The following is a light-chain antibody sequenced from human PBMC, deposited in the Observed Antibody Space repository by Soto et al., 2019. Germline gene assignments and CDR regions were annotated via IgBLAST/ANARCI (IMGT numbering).Light chain of an antibody. CDR1: QGINKF. CDR3: QQLTNFRFT. Sequence: IQLTQSPSSLSASVGDRVTITCRASQGINKFLAWYQQRPGKAPQLLVYGASTLQSGVPSRFSGSGSGTECTLTISSLQPEDFATYYCQQLTNFRFTVGQGTKLDIK. CDR2: GAS. V-gene: IGKV1-9*01. J-gene: IGKJ2*01.